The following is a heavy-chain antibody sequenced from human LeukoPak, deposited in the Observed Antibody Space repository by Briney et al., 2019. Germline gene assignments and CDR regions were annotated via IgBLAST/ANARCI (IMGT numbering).Heavy chain of an antibody. J-gene: IGHJ6*03. CDR1: GGSISSSSYY. CDR2: IYYSGST. V-gene: IGHV4-39*07. Sequence: SETLSLTCTVSGGSISSSSYYWGWIRQPPGKGLEWIGSIYYSGSTYYNPSLKSRVTISVDTSKNQFSLKLSSVTAADTAVYYCARDIKGGYDFWSGTYYYYYMNVWGKGTTVTVSS. CDR3: ARDIKGGYDFWSGTYYYYYMNV. D-gene: IGHD3-3*01.